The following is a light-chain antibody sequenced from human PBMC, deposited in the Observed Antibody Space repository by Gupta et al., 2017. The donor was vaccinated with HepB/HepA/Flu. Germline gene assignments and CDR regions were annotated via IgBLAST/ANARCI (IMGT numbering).Light chain of an antibody. Sequence: QSVLSQPPSVSAATGPKVTTSCSGSSSNIGNNYVSWYQQLPGAAPKFLIYENDKRPSVIPDRFSGSKSGTSATLAITGLQTGDEADYYCSTGDNSLNSGVFGGGTKLTVL. J-gene: IGLJ3*02. CDR3: STGDNSLNSGV. CDR2: END. CDR1: SSNIGNNY. V-gene: IGLV1-51*02.